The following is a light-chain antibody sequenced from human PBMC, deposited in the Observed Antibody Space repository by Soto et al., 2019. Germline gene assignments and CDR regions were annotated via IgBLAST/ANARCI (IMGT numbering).Light chain of an antibody. CDR2: KVS. V-gene: IGKV2-24*01. J-gene: IGKJ1*01. CDR3: MQATQSHWT. CDR1: QSLVHSDGNTY. Sequence: VMTHAPVSAPFTRWESSSICCRSSQSLVHSDGNTYLSWFQQRPGQPPRLLIYKVSDRFSGVPDRFSGSGAGTDFTLTISRVEAEDVGVYYCMQATQSHWTFGQGTKVDIK.